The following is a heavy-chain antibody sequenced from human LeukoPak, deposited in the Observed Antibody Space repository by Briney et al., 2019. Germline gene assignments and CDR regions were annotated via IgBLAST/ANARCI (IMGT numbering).Heavy chain of an antibody. CDR2: IVVGSGNT. CDR1: GFTFTSSA. D-gene: IGHD3-22*01. J-gene: IGHJ6*02. V-gene: IGHV1-58*02. CDR3: ASSGYLHYYYGMDV. Sequence: GTSVKVSCKASGFTFTSSAMQWVRQARGQRLEWIGWIVVGSGNTNYAQKFQERFTITRDMSTSTAYMELSSLRSEATAVYYCASSGYLHYYYGMDVWGQGTTVTV.